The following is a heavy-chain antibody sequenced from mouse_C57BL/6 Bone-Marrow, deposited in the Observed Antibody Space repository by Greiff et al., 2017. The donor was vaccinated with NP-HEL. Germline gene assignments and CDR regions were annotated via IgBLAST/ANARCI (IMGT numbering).Heavy chain of an antibody. CDR1: GYTFTSYG. J-gene: IGHJ2*01. CDR3: TFTTVVA. CDR2: IYPRSGNT. Sequence: QVQLKESGAELARPGASVKLSCKASGYTFTSYGISWVKQRTGQGLEWIGEIYPRSGNTYYNEKFKGKATLTADTSSNTAYLQLSSLTSEDTAVYYCTFTTVVAWGQGTTLTVSS. V-gene: IGHV1-81*01. D-gene: IGHD1-1*01.